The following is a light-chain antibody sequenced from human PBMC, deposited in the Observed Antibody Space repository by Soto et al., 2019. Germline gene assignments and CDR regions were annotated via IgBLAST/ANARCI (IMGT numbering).Light chain of an antibody. V-gene: IGLV2-23*01. CDR3: CSFARGSTSYV. J-gene: IGLJ1*01. CDR1: SSDVGSSNL. CDR2: EGT. Sequence: QSVLTQPASVSGSPGQLIAISCTGTSSDVGSSNLLSWYQHHPGKAPKLIIYEGTRRPSGVSGRFSGSMSGNTASLTISGLQAEDEAEYYCCSFARGSTSYVFGTGTKLTVL.